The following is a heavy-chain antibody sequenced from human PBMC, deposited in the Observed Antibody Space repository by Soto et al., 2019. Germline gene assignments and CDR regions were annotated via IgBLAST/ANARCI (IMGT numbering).Heavy chain of an antibody. CDR1: GYTFTNYF. V-gene: IGHV1-18*01. CDR2: IRVYDGNT. CDR3: ARQNYYSPMDV. Sequence: GASVKVSCKTSGYTFTNYFIMWVRQAPGHGLEWLGWIRVYDGNTNYAEMLQGRVTMTTDTSTSTAYLELRSLRSDDTAVYYCARQNYYSPMDVWGQGTTVTVSS. J-gene: IGHJ6*02.